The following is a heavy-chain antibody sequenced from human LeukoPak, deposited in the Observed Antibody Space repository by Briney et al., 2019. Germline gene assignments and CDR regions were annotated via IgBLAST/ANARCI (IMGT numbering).Heavy chain of an antibody. Sequence: GGSLRLSCAASVFTFSRYAMHWVRQAPGKGLEWVAVISYHGSNQYYADSMKGRFTISRDNSKSTLYLQMNSLRPEDTAVYYCASDPFDSSGYYPLDYWGRGTLVTVSS. V-gene: IGHV3-30-3*01. CDR3: ASDPFDSSGYYPLDY. J-gene: IGHJ4*02. CDR2: ISYHGSNQ. D-gene: IGHD3-22*01. CDR1: VFTFSRYA.